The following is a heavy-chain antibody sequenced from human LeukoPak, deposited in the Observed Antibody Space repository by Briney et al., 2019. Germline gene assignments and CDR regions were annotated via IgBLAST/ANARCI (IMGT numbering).Heavy chain of an antibody. CDR3: ARGEYYYGSGSSYYYYYMDV. Sequence: PSETLSLTCTVSGGSISSYYRSWIRQPPGKGLEWIGYIYHSGSTYYNPSLKSRVTISVDTSKNQFSLKLSSVTAADTAVYYCARGEYYYGSGSSYYYYYMDVWGKGTTVTVSS. V-gene: IGHV4-59*01. D-gene: IGHD3-10*01. CDR2: IYHSGST. J-gene: IGHJ6*03. CDR1: GGSISSYY.